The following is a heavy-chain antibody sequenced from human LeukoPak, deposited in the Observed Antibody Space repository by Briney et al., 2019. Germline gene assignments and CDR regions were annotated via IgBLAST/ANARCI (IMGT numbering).Heavy chain of an antibody. D-gene: IGHD2-21*01. Sequence: ASVKVSCKTSGYNFNQYYLHWVRQVPGQGLEWMGWINPITGDTTYAQRFQGRVTLTRDRSITTAYMELSSLTSDDTAVYYCARAVGGGPFDYWGQGTVVTVSS. CDR2: INPITGDT. CDR3: ARAVGGGPFDY. CDR1: GYNFNQYY. V-gene: IGHV1-2*02. J-gene: IGHJ4*02.